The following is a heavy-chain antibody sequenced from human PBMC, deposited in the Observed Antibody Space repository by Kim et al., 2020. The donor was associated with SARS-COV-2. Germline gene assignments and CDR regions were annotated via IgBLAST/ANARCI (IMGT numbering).Heavy chain of an antibody. J-gene: IGHJ6*02. CDR3: AGDYEVNYYYYGMDV. Sequence: PSLKSRVTISVDTSKNQFSLKLSSVTAADTAVYYCAGDYEVNYYYYGMDVWGQGTTVTVSS. V-gene: IGHV4-39*01. D-gene: IGHD3-16*01.